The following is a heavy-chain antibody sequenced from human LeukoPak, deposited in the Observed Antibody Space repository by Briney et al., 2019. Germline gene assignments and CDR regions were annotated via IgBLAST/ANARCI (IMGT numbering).Heavy chain of an antibody. Sequence: SETLSLTCTVSGGSISSYYWSWIRQPPGKGLEWIGYIYYSGSTNYNPSLKSRVTISVDTSKNQFSLKLSSVTAADTAVYYCARLGDSYSGSYYVFDYWGQGTLVTVSS. J-gene: IGHJ4*02. V-gene: IGHV4-59*08. D-gene: IGHD1-26*01. CDR2: IYYSGST. CDR1: GGSISSYY. CDR3: ARLGDSYSGSYYVFDY.